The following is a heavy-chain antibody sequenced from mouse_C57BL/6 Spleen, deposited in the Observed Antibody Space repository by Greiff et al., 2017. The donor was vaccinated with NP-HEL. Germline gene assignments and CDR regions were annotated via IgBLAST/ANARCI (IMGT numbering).Heavy chain of an antibody. J-gene: IGHJ2*01. CDR2: INPSTGGT. CDR1: GYSFTGYY. CDR3: TRVVTTGLYFDD. Sequence: EVQLQQSGPELVKPGASVTISCKASGYSFTGYYMNWVKQSPEKSLEWIGEINPSTGGTTYNQKFKAKATLTVDKSSSTAYMQLKSLTSEDSAVYYCTRVVTTGLYFDDWGKGTTLTVSS. D-gene: IGHD2-2*01. V-gene: IGHV1-42*01.